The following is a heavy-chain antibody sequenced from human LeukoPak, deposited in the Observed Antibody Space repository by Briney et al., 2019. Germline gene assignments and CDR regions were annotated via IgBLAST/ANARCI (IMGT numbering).Heavy chain of an antibody. V-gene: IGHV5-51*01. CDR3: ARHPLGAALEYFQH. D-gene: IGHD6-13*01. CDR1: GYTFTNYW. J-gene: IGHJ1*01. Sequence: GESLKISCKGSGYTFTNYWIGWVRQMPGKGLEWMGIVYPGDSDTRYSPSFQGRVTISADKSISTACLQWSSLKASDTAMYYYARHPLGAALEYFQHWGQGTLVTVSS. CDR2: VYPGDSDT.